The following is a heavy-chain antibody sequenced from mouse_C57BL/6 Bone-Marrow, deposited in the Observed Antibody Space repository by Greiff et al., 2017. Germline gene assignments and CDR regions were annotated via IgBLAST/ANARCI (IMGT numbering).Heavy chain of an antibody. CDR3: TGGGAMDY. Sequence: EVKLMESGGGLVQPGGSMKLSCAASGFTFSDAWMDWVRQSPEKGLEWVAEIRNKANTHATYYAESVKGRFTISRDDSKSSVYLQMTSLRAEDTGLYCCTGGGAMDYWGQGTSVTVSS. V-gene: IGHV6-6*01. CDR1: GFTFSDAW. CDR2: IRNKANTHAT. J-gene: IGHJ4*01.